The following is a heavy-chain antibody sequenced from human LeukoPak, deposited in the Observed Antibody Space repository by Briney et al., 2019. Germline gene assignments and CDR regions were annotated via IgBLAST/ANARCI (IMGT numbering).Heavy chain of an antibody. D-gene: IGHD5-12*01. CDR1: GFTFSDCY. Sequence: PGGSLRLSCAASGFTFSDCYMNWVRQAPGKGLEWVSHIRSSSETFYADSVKGRFTISRDNARNSLYLQMNNLRGEDTAIYYCARDAGNSGYGCDLWGQGTLVTVSS. V-gene: IGHV3-69-1*01. J-gene: IGHJ5*02. CDR3: ARDAGNSGYGCDL. CDR2: IRSSSET.